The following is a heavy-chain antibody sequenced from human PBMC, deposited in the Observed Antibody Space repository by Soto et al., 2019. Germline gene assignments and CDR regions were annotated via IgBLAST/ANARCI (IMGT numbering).Heavy chain of an antibody. J-gene: IGHJ6*02. CDR3: ARGDREDILVVVGARPGEYGTDI. Sequence: QVQLVESGGGVVQPGGSLRLSCAASGFTFRNHAMHWVRQAPGKGLECLAVIAHDGSNAFYRDSVKGRFTVSRDNSKNTLYLYMNIPRSEDTGVYYCARGDREDILVVVGARPGEYGTDIWGQGTTVIVSS. CDR2: IAHDGSNA. CDR1: GFTFRNHA. D-gene: IGHD2-15*01. V-gene: IGHV3-30-3*01.